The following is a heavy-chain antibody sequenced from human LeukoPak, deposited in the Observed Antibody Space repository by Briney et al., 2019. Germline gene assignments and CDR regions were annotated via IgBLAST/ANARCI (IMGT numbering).Heavy chain of an antibody. Sequence: ASVKVSCKASGYTFTSYGISWVRQAPGQGLEWMGWISTYNGDTKYVEALLGRVTMTTDRSTSTVNMDLRSLTSDDTAVYYCARVPFGGIIRLDYWGQGTLVTVSS. V-gene: IGHV1-18*01. CDR3: ARVPFGGIIRLDY. CDR1: GYTFTSYG. D-gene: IGHD3-16*02. J-gene: IGHJ4*02. CDR2: ISTYNGDT.